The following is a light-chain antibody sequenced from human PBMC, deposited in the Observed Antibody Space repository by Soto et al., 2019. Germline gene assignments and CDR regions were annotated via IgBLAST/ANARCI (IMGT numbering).Light chain of an antibody. CDR3: QKSGDSSIT. CDR2: GAS. CDR1: QSVSGDY. J-gene: IGKJ5*01. V-gene: IGKV3-20*01. Sequence: VLTQSPGTLSLSAGQRATLSCGASQSVSGDYIAWYQQKSGQAPRLLIYGASNRATDIPDRFSGSVSGIDGALTISRLEKEDGAVYYCQKSGDSSITFGQGTRLEIK.